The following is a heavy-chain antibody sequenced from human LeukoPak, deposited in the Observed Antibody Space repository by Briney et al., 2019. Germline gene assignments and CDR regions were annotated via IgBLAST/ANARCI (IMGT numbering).Heavy chain of an antibody. J-gene: IGHJ4*02. CDR2: ISSDGTST. D-gene: IGHD3-10*01. V-gene: IGHV3-74*01. CDR1: GFTFSSHW. CDR3: ARVGGSGSYLAY. Sequence: GESLRLSCAASGFTFSSHWMHWVRQAPGKGLEWLSRISSDGTSTTYGDSVKGRFTISRDNAKNTLYLQMNSLRAEDTAVYYCARVGGSGSYLAYWGQGTLVTVSS.